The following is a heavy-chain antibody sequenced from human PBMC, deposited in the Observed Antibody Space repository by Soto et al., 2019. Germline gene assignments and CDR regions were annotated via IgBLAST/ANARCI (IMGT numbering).Heavy chain of an antibody. Sequence: GATVKVSCKVSGYTLTEISMHWVRQAPGKGLEWMGGFDPEDGETIYAQKFQGRVTMTEDTSTDTAYMELSSLRSEDTAVYYCATRPSFDWSPFDYWGQGTLVTVSS. V-gene: IGHV1-24*01. D-gene: IGHD3-9*01. CDR1: GYTLTEIS. CDR3: ATRPSFDWSPFDY. CDR2: FDPEDGET. J-gene: IGHJ4*02.